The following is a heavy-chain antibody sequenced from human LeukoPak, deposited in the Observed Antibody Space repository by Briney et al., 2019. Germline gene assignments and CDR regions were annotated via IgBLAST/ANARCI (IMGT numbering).Heavy chain of an antibody. CDR1: GFTFSSYA. CDR2: IRGSGGST. CDR3: ATGPAGVQLWSTDY. D-gene: IGHD5-18*01. J-gene: IGHJ4*02. V-gene: IGHV3-23*01. Sequence: GGCLRLSCAAPGFTFSSYAMRSVRQAPGKGLEWGSAIRGSGGSTYYADSLKGRFSISRDKSKSTLYLQMNSLRAEETAVYYCATGPAGVQLWSTDYWGQGTLVTVSS.